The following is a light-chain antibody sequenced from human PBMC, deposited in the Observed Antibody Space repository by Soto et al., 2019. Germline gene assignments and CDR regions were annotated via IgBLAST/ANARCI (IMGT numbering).Light chain of an antibody. J-gene: IGLJ1*01. V-gene: IGLV2-14*01. CDR3: SSYTSSSPDV. CDR1: SSDVGGYNY. Sequence: QSVLTQPASVSGSPGQSSTISCTGTSSDVGGYNYVSWYQQHPGKAPKLMIYDVSNRPSGVSNRFSGSKSGNTASLTISGLQAEDEADYYCSSYTSSSPDVFGTGNKVTVL. CDR2: DVS.